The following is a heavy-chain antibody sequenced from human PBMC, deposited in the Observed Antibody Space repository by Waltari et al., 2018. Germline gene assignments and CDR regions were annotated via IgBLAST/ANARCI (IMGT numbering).Heavy chain of an antibody. CDR1: GFTFDDYT. CDR2: ISWDGGST. V-gene: IGHV3-43*01. CDR3: AKVSHPGPVDTAFDY. Sequence: EVQLVESGGVVVQPGGSLRLSCAASGFTFDDYTMHWVRQAPGKGLEWVSLISWDGGSTYYADSVMGRFTISRDNSKNSLYLQMNSLRTEDTALYYCAKVSHPGPVDTAFDYWGQGTLVTVSS. J-gene: IGHJ4*02. D-gene: IGHD5-18*01.